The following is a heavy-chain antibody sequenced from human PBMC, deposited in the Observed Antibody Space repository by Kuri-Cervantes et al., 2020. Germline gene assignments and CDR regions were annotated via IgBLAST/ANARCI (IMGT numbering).Heavy chain of an antibody. Sequence: SVKVSCKASGYTFTSYAISWVRQAPGQGLEWMGGIIPIFGTANYAQKFQGRVTITTDESTSTAYMELSSLRSEDTAVYYCARGPQYRADYYYYYMDVWGKGTTVTVSS. CDR2: IIPIFGTA. V-gene: IGHV1-69*05. J-gene: IGHJ6*03. CDR1: GYTFTSYA. D-gene: IGHD2-2*01. CDR3: ARGPQYRADYYYYYMDV.